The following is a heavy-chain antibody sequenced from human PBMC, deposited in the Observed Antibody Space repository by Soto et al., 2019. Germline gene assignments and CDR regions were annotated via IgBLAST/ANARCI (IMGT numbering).Heavy chain of an antibody. J-gene: IGHJ4*02. Sequence: ASVKVSCKASGYTFTSYGISWGRQAPGQGLEWMGWISGYNGNTNYAQKFQGRVTMTTDTSTSTAYMELRSLRSADTAVYFCAKGYSYGYGDYWGLGTLVTVAS. CDR1: GYTFTSYG. D-gene: IGHD5-18*01. CDR3: AKGYSYGYGDY. CDR2: ISGYNGNT. V-gene: IGHV1-18*01.